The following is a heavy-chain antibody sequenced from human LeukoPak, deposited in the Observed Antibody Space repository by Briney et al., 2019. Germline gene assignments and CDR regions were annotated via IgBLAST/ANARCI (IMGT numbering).Heavy chain of an antibody. V-gene: IGHV4-31*03. Sequence: SQTLSLTCTVSGGSISSGGYYWSWIRQHPGKGLEWIGYIYYRGSTYYNPSLKSRVTISVDTSKNQFSLKLSSVTAADTAVYYCAREGGDGGKGFDYWGQGTLVTVSS. CDR3: AREGGDGGKGFDY. D-gene: IGHD4-23*01. J-gene: IGHJ4*02. CDR1: GGSISSGGYY. CDR2: IYYRGST.